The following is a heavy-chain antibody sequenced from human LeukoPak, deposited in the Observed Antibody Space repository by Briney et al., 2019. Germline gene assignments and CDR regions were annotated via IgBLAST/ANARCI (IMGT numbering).Heavy chain of an antibody. Sequence: PSQTLSLTCTVSGVSISSGGYYWSWIRQHPGKGLEWIGYIYYSGSTYYNPSLKSRFTISVDTSKNQFSLKLSSVTAADTAVYYCARDLREDSSGNNWFDPWGQGTLVTVSS. J-gene: IGHJ5*02. V-gene: IGHV4-31*03. CDR3: ARDLREDSSGNNWFDP. D-gene: IGHD3-22*01. CDR2: IYYSGST. CDR1: GVSISSGGYY.